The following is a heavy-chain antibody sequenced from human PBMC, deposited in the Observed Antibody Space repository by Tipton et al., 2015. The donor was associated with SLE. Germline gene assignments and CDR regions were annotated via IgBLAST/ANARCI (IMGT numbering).Heavy chain of an antibody. J-gene: IGHJ3*01. CDR2: VNPDSGGT. Sequence: QLVQSGPEVKKPGASVKVSCKASGYTFTDYFIHWVRQAPGQGLEWMGWVNPDSGGTNYAQKFQGRVTMTRDTSSSTASMELNSLRSADTAVYYCAKTNYDVSNNYYLPFDVWGQGTMVTVSS. V-gene: IGHV1-2*02. CDR3: AKTNYDVSNNYYLPFDV. CDR1: GYTFTDYF. D-gene: IGHD3-3*01.